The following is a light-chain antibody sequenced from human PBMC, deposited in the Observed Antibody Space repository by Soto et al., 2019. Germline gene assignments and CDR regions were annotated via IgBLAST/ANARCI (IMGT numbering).Light chain of an antibody. Sequence: DIQMTQSPSSLSASVGDRVTITCRASQGISNYLAWYQQKPGKVPNLLIYAASTLQSGVPSRFSGSGSGTDFTLTISSRQPEDVATDYGQECNTAPTWTFGQGTKVEV. J-gene: IGKJ1*01. CDR1: QGISNY. CDR3: QECNTAPTWT. CDR2: AAS. V-gene: IGKV1-27*01.